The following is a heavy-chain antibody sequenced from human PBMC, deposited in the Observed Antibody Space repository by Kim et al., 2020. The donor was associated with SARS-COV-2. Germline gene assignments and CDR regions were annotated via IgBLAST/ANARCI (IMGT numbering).Heavy chain of an antibody. Sequence: LKSRVTISVDTSKNQFSLKLSSVTAADTAVYYCARGPDYYGSGSYYYFDYWGQGTLVTVSS. D-gene: IGHD3-10*01. V-gene: IGHV4-39*01. CDR3: ARGPDYYGSGSYYYFDY. J-gene: IGHJ4*02.